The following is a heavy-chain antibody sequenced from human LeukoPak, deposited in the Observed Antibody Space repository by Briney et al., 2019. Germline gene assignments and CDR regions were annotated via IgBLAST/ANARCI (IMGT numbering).Heavy chain of an antibody. J-gene: IGHJ4*02. V-gene: IGHV3-7*05. CDR1: GFTFSSHW. CDR3: VRSGGY. Sequence: GGSLRLSCAASGFTFSSHWMNWVRQAPGKGLEWVANIKEDGSERYYVDSVKGRFTISRDNAKNSLCLQMNSLRAEDMAIYYCVRSGGYWGQGTLVTVSS. D-gene: IGHD2-15*01. CDR2: IKEDGSER.